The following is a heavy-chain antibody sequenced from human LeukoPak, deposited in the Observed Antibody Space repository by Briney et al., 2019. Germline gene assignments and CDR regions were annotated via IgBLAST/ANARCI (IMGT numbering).Heavy chain of an antibody. CDR3: ARDQGGVVVPAAILYYMDV. CDR1: GFTFSSYG. V-gene: IGHV3-30*02. Sequence: AGGSLRLSCAASGFTFSSYGMHWVRQAPGKGLEWVAFIRYDGSNKYYADSVKGRFTISRDNSKNTLYLQMNSLRAEDTAVYYCARDQGGVVVPAAILYYMDVWGKGTTVTVSS. CDR2: IRYDGSNK. D-gene: IGHD2-2*01. J-gene: IGHJ6*03.